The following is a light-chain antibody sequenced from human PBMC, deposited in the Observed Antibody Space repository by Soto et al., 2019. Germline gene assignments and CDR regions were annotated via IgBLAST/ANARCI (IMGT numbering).Light chain of an antibody. J-gene: IGKJ1*01. CDR3: QQYYRYPWT. CDR1: QTINSF. V-gene: IGKV1-5*01. Sequence: DIQMTQSPSTLSASVGDRVTITCRASQTINSFLAWYQQTPGKAPKLLIYDASSLQSCVTSRFSGGGSGTEFTLTISSLQPDDFATFHCQQYYRYPWTFGQGTKVEIK. CDR2: DAS.